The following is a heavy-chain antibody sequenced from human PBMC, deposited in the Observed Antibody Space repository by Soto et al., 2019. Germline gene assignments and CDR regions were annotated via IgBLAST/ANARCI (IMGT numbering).Heavy chain of an antibody. CDR3: ARDRLKWTYGHNYYYKYGMDV. Sequence: ASAKVPCKPFGYTFTSHCYCWVPKAPGQGLEWVGGICVSDPLPLKAHRVQGRVTMTTDPSTSTAYMELRSLRSDDTAVYYCARDRLKWTYGHNYYYKYGMDVWG. CDR1: GYTFTSHC. CDR2: ICVSDPLP. V-gene: IGHV1-18*04. D-gene: IGHD4-17*01. J-gene: IGHJ6*02.